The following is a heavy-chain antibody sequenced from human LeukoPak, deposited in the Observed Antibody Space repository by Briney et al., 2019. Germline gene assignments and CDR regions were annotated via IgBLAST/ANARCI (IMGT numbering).Heavy chain of an antibody. CDR2: ISYDGSDK. D-gene: IGHD3-3*01. Sequence: GGSLRLSCAASGFTFSGYGMNWVRQAPGKGLEWVAVISYDGSDKFYADSVRGRFTISRDNSKNTLYLQMNSLRAEDTAVYYCAKARDFWSGYEGLIDYWGQGTLVTVSS. J-gene: IGHJ4*02. CDR1: GFTFSGYG. V-gene: IGHV3-30*18. CDR3: AKARDFWSGYEGLIDY.